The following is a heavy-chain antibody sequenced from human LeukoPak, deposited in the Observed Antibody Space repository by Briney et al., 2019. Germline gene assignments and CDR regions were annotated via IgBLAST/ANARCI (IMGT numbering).Heavy chain of an antibody. J-gene: IGHJ3*02. CDR1: GGSFSGYY. CDR2: INHSGST. V-gene: IGHV4-34*01. CDR3: ARGPGSASDI. Sequence: KPSETLSLTCAVYGGSFSGYYWSWIRQPPGKGLEWIGEINHSGSTNYNPSLKSRVTISVDTSKNQFSLKLSSVTAADTAVYYCARGPGSASDIWGQGTMVTVSS.